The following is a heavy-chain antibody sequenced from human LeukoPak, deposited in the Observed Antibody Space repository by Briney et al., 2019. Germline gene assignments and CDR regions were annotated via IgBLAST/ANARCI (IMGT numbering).Heavy chain of an antibody. D-gene: IGHD3-10*01. J-gene: IGHJ4*02. CDR1: GFTFSSYS. CDR3: ARGAGDYYGSGEYYFDY. CDR2: ISSSNSYI. V-gene: IGHV3-21*01. Sequence: GGSLRLSCAASGFTFSSYSMNWVRQAPGKGLEWVSSISSSNSYIYYADSVKGRFTISRDNSKNTLYLQMNSLRAEDTAVYYCARGAGDYYGSGEYYFDYWGQGTLVTVSS.